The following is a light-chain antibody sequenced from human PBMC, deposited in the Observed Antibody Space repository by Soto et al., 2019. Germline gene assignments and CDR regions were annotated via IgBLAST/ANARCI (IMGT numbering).Light chain of an antibody. CDR1: SSDVGGYNY. CDR3: QAYDYSLTAFV. CDR2: GNR. Sequence: QSALTQPASVSGSLGQSITISCTGTSSDVGGYNYVSWYQQHPGQAPKLVIFGNRNRPSGVPERFSGSKSGTSASLAITGLQAEDEADYYCQAYDYSLTAFVFGGGTKLTVL. V-gene: IGLV2-14*03. J-gene: IGLJ3*02.